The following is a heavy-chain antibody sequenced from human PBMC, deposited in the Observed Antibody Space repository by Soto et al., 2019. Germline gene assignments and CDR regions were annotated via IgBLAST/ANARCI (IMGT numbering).Heavy chain of an antibody. J-gene: IGHJ5*02. CDR3: ARLFCSSTSCRWFDP. CDR2: ITGYNGNT. Sequence: QVLLVQSEAEVKKPGASVKVSCKASGYTLTTYGLAWVRQAPGQGLEWMGWITGYNGNTNYAQKFHGRLTMTTDTSTNTASLELRSLRSDDTAVYYCARLFCSSTSCRWFDPWGQGTLVTVSS. V-gene: IGHV1-18*04. D-gene: IGHD2-2*01. CDR1: GYTLTTYG.